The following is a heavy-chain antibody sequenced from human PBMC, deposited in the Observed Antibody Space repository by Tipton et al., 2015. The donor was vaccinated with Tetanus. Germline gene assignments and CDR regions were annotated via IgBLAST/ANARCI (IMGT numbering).Heavy chain of an antibody. CDR2: ISYDGSNQ. Sequence: AASGFTFSSYGMHWVRQAPGKGLEWVSVISYDGSNQYYAESVKGRFTISRDNSKNTLYLQMNSLRAEDTAVYYCAREADCSGGSCFSGDFDNWGQGTQVTVSS. V-gene: IGHV3-30*03. CDR1: GFTFSSYG. D-gene: IGHD2-15*01. J-gene: IGHJ4*02. CDR3: AREADCSGGSCFSGDFDN.